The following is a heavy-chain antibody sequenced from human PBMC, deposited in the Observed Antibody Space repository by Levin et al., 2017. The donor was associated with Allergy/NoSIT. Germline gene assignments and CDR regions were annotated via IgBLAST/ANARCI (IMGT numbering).Heavy chain of an antibody. J-gene: IGHJ4*02. CDR1: GFSFSDYA. V-gene: IGHV3-23*01. D-gene: IGHD3-16*01. CDR3: AKRDNNDYVTGRSVFDH. CDR2: ISESGDRT. Sequence: GESLKISCVASGFSFSDYAMNWVRQSPGKELEWISAISESGDRTYYGDSVKGRFSVSRDNSKDTLYLQLSSLRGDDTAVYYCAKRDNNDYVTGRSVFDHWGQGVLVTVAS.